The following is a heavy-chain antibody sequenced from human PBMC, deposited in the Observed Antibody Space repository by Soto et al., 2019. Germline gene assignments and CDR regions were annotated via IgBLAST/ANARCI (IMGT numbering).Heavy chain of an antibody. D-gene: IGHD3-9*01. CDR1: GGSVNSGSYY. CDR3: ARDHYDILTDAIKGFDP. CDR2: LYYNTNT. Sequence: PSETLSLTCTVSGGSVNSGSYYWTWIRQPPGKGLEWIGYLYYNTNTNYNPSLKSRVTISVDTSKNQFSLKLSSVTAADTAVYYCARDHYDILTDAIKGFDPWGQGTLVTGSS. V-gene: IGHV4-61*01. J-gene: IGHJ5*02.